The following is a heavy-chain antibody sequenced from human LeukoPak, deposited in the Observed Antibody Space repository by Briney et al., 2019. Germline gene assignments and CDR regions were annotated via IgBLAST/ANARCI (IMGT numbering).Heavy chain of an antibody. V-gene: IGHV3-23*01. Sequence: QPGGSLRLSCAASGFTFATYAMSWVRQAPGKGLEWVSTFYETGKTDHADSVKGRFTISRDTSKNTLHLQMNSLRAEDTATYYCAKRGAGSGGLHYWGQGTLVTVSS. CDR3: AKRGAGSGGLHY. D-gene: IGHD6-19*01. CDR1: GFTFATYA. CDR2: FYETGKT. J-gene: IGHJ4*02.